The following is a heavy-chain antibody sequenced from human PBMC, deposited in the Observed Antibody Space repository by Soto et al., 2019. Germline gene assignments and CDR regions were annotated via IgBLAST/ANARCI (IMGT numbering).Heavy chain of an antibody. J-gene: IGHJ4*02. V-gene: IGHV3-33*03. CDR1: GCPCSSYG. Sequence: VGSLRLSCAASGCPCSSYGMHWVRQAPGKGLDWLGFICFDGSNKDAAESVKGLFTISRDNSKNMLYLQMNSLRADDTAVYYCASSINWGQGTLLTTSS. CDR2: ICFDGSNK. CDR3: ASSIN.